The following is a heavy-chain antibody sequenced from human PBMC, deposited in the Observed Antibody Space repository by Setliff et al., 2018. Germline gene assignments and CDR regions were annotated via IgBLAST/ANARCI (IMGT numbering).Heavy chain of an antibody. J-gene: IGHJ4*02. D-gene: IGHD3-10*01. CDR3: AREGTYGSGGFDY. Sequence: GGSLRLSCAASGFTFSDYAMSWIRQAPGKGLEWISSIVGNGVYTNYADSVKGRFTISRDNAKNSLYLQMHSLRAEDTAVYYCAREGTYGSGGFDYWGQGTLVTVSS. CDR1: GFTFSDYA. V-gene: IGHV3-11*06. CDR2: IVGNGVYT.